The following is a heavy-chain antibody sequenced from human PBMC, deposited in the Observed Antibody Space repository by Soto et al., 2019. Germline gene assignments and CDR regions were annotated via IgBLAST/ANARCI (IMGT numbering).Heavy chain of an antibody. V-gene: IGHV5-10-1*01. CDR3: ARLGIAARQYYYYGMDV. CDR1: RYSFTSYW. J-gene: IGHJ6*02. Sequence: GESLKISCKGSRYSFTSYWISWVRQMPGKGLEWMGRIDPSDSYTNYSPSFQGHVTISADKSISTAYLQWSSLKASDTAMYYCARLGIAARQYYYYGMDVWGQGTTVTVSS. CDR2: IDPSDSYT. D-gene: IGHD6-6*01.